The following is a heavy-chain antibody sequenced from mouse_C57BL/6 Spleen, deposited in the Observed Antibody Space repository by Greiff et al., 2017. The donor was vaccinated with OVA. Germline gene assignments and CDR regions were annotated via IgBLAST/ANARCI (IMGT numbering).Heavy chain of an antibody. CDR1: GFTFSDYG. V-gene: IGHV5-17*01. J-gene: IGHJ4*01. Sequence: EVMLVESGGGLVKPGGSLKLSCAASGFTFSDYGMHWVRQAPEKGLEWVAYISSGSSTIYYADTVQGRFTISRDNAKNTLFLQMTSLRSEDTAMYYCARGNYYGSSYVPYYAMDYWGQGTSVTVSS. D-gene: IGHD1-1*01. CDR2: ISSGSSTI. CDR3: ARGNYYGSSYVPYYAMDY.